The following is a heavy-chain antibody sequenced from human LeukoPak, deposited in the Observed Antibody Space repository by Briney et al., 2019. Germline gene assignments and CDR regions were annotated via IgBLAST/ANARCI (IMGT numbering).Heavy chain of an antibody. CDR1: GFTFDDYG. D-gene: IGHD1-26*01. CDR2: INWSGGST. J-gene: IGHJ3*02. Sequence: GGSLRLSCAASGFTFDDYGMSWVRQAPGKGLEWVSGINWSGGSTGYADSVKGRFTISRDNAKNSLYLRMTSLRAEDTALFYCARVGTSYGAFDMWGQGTMVTVSS. V-gene: IGHV3-20*04. CDR3: ARVGTSYGAFDM.